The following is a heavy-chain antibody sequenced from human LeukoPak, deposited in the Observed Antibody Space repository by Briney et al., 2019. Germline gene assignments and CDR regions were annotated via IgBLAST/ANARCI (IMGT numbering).Heavy chain of an antibody. CDR1: GYTFTSYG. D-gene: IGHD2-2*02. Sequence: SVKVSCKASGYTFTSYGISWVRQAPGQGLEWMGWISAYNGNTNYAQKLQGRVTMTTDTSTSTAYMELRSLRSDDTAVYYCARTRYCSSTSCYINWFDPWGQGTLVTVSS. CDR3: ARTRYCSSTSCYINWFDP. J-gene: IGHJ5*02. V-gene: IGHV1-18*01. CDR2: ISAYNGNT.